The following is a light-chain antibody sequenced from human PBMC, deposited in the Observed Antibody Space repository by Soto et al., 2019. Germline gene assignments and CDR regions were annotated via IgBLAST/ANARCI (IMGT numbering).Light chain of an antibody. Sequence: DIQMTQSPSSLSAYGGDRVTITCQARQDISNYLNWYQQKPGKAPKLLIYDASHLETGVPSSFNGSGSGTDFSFTISSLQPENIATYYCQQYDNIITFGQGTRLEIK. CDR3: QQYDNIIT. CDR1: QDISNY. J-gene: IGKJ5*01. V-gene: IGKV1-33*01. CDR2: DAS.